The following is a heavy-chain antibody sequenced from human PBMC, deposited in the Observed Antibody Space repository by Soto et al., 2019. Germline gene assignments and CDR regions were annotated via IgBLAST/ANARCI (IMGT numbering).Heavy chain of an antibody. J-gene: IGHJ4*02. Sequence: QVQLQESGPGLVKPSQTLSLTCTVSGGSISSGGYYWSWIRQHPGKGLEWIGYIYYSGSTSYNPSLKSRVTISVDTSKNQFSLKLSSVTAADTAVYYCARGVAAGTGVDYWGQGTLVTVSS. D-gene: IGHD6-13*01. CDR1: GGSISSGGYY. CDR2: IYYSGST. CDR3: ARGVAAGTGVDY. V-gene: IGHV4-31*03.